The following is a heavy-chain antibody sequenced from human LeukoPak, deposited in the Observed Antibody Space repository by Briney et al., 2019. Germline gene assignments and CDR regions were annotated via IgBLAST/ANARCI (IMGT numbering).Heavy chain of an antibody. CDR3: AKEIRAYSTGWYGVGY. CDR2: ISGSGGST. V-gene: IGHV3-23*01. Sequence: GGSLRLSCAASGFTFSSYAMSWVRQAPGKGLGWVSAISGSGGSTYYADSVKGRFTTSRDNSQNTLYLQMNSLRAEDTAIYCCAKEIRAYSTGWYGVGYWGQGTPVTVSS. D-gene: IGHD6-19*01. CDR1: GFTFSSYA. J-gene: IGHJ4*02.